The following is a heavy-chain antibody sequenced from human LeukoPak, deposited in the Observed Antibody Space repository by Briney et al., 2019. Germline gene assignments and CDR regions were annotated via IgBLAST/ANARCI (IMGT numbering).Heavy chain of an antibody. V-gene: IGHV3-30-3*01. CDR3: ARDGGRYYDRSGYYWGYYFDS. D-gene: IGHD3-22*01. CDR1: GFTFSSYA. CDR2: ISYDGSNK. J-gene: IGHJ4*02. Sequence: GGSLRLSCAASGFTFSSYAMHWVRQAPGKGLEWVAVISYDGSNKYYADSVKGRFTISRDNSKDTLYLQMSSLRAEDTAVYYCARDGGRYYDRSGYYWGYYFDSWGRGILVTVST.